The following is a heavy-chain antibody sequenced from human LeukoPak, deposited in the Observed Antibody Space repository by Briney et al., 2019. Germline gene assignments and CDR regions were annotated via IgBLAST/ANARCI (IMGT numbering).Heavy chain of an antibody. V-gene: IGHV3-30*02. CDR3: ARRPNYGDYYYGMDV. Sequence: SGGSLRLSCAASGFTFSSYGMHWVRQAPGKGLEWVAFIRYDGSNKYYADSVKGRFTISRDNSKNTLYLQMNSLRAEDTAVYYCARRPNYGDYYYGMDVWGQGTTVTVSS. D-gene: IGHD4-17*01. J-gene: IGHJ6*02. CDR2: IRYDGSNK. CDR1: GFTFSSYG.